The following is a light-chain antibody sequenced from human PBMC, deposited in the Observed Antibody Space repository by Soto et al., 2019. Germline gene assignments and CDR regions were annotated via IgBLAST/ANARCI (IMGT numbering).Light chain of an antibody. CDR1: NSNVGSFS. Sequence: QSVLTQPPSASGTPGQRVTISCSGINSNVGSFSVDWYQHLPGTAPKHLIHSNYQRPSGVPYRCSGSTTGTNASLAINGVQSEDEEDYYCAGWDGSLNGLYVFGTGTKVTVL. CDR2: SNY. CDR3: AGWDGSLNGLYV. V-gene: IGLV1-44*01. J-gene: IGLJ1*01.